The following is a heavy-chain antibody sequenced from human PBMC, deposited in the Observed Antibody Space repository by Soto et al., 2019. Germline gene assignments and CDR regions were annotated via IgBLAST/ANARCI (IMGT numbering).Heavy chain of an antibody. CDR1: GDSISSSNSH. CDR2: VYYGGAIFYSGNI. J-gene: IGHJ4*02. D-gene: IGHD5-12*01. V-gene: IGHV4-39*07. CDR3: ARERREKIHDGYDIDY. Sequence: LSLTCTVSGDSISSSNSHWGWTRQPPGKGLEYIGSVYYGGAIFYSGNIYYNPSLKSRVTISIDMSKNQFSLKVTSMTAADTAVYYCARERREKIHDGYDIDYWGQGALVTVSS.